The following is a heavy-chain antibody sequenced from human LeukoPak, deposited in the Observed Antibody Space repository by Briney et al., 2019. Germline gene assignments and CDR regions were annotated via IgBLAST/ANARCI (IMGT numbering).Heavy chain of an antibody. Sequence: ASVKVSCKASGGTFSSYAISWVRQAPGQGLEWMGRIIPIFGTANYAQKFQGRVTITTDESTSTAYMELSSLRSEDTAVYYCAREGLVVVHLDYWGQGTLATVSS. J-gene: IGHJ4*02. V-gene: IGHV1-69*05. CDR1: GGTFSSYA. D-gene: IGHD3-22*01. CDR2: IIPIFGTA. CDR3: AREGLVVVHLDY.